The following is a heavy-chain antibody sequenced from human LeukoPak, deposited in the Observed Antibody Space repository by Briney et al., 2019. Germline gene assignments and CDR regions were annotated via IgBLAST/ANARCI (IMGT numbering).Heavy chain of an antibody. V-gene: IGHV4-34*01. CDR2: INHSGST. CDR3: ARGGWGYYDY. CDR1: GGSFSGYY. J-gene: IGHJ4*02. Sequence: SETLSLTCAVYGGSFSGYYWSWIRQPPGKGLEWNGEINHSGSTNYNPSLKSRVTLSVDKSKNQFSLKLSSVTAADTAVYYCARGGWGYYDYWGQGTLVTVSS. D-gene: IGHD3-22*01.